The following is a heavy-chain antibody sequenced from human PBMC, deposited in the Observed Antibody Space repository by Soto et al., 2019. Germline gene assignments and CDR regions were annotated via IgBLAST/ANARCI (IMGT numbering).Heavy chain of an antibody. J-gene: IGHJ4*02. Sequence: GGSLRLSCATSGFTFSSSSMNWVRQAPGKRLEWVSSISGTSDYIDYADAVKGRFTISRDNSKNTQYLQMSSLRADDTAVYYCVKGEYYYDSSGYYPFDYWGQGTLVTVS. CDR3: VKGEYYYDSSGYYPFDY. D-gene: IGHD3-22*01. CDR1: GFTFSSSS. V-gene: IGHV3-21*01. CDR2: ISGTSDYI.